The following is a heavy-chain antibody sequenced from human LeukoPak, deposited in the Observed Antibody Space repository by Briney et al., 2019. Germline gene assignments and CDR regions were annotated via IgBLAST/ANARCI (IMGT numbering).Heavy chain of an antibody. CDR2: IKQDGSEK. J-gene: IGHJ3*02. V-gene: IGHV3-7*03. CDR1: GFTFSSYW. Sequence: GGSLRLSCAASGFTFSSYWMHWVRQAPGKGLEWVANIKQDGSEKYYVDSVKGRFTISRDNAKNSLYLQMNSLRAEDTAVYYCARIILWYGRSDAFDIWGQGTMVTVSS. CDR3: ARIILWYGRSDAFDI. D-gene: IGHD3-10*01.